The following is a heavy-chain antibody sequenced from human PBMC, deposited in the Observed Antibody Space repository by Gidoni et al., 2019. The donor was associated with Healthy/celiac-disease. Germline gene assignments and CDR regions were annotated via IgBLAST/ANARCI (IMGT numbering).Heavy chain of an antibody. D-gene: IGHD6-13*01. CDR2: ISWNSGSI. CDR1: GCTFDDDA. V-gene: IGHV3-9*01. CDR3: AKDLYSNSWYGGFDF. J-gene: IGHJ4*02. Sequence: ELMLVASGGGLVQPGRPLRLSCAAHGCTFDDDAIHWFRQGPGKGLEWVSGISWNSGSIRYADSVKGRFTISRDNAKNSLYLQMNSLRPEDTALYYCAKDLYSNSWYGGFDFWGQGTLVTVSS.